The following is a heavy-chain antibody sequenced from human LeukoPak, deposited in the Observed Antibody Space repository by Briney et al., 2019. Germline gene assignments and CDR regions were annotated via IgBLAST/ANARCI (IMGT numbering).Heavy chain of an antibody. CDR2: IYTSGST. D-gene: IGHD2-2*02. J-gene: IGHJ6*03. Sequence: PSETMSLTCTVSGGSISSGSYYWSWIRQPAGKGLEWIVRIYTSGSTNYNPSLKSRVTISVDTSKNQFSLKLSSVTAADTAVYYCAREDIVVVPAAIFYYYYYMDVWGKGTTVTISS. V-gene: IGHV4-61*02. CDR3: AREDIVVVPAAIFYYYYYMDV. CDR1: GGSISSGSYY.